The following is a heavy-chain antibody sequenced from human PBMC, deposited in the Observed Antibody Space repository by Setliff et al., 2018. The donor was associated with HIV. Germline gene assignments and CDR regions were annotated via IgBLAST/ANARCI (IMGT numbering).Heavy chain of an antibody. Sequence: SETLSLTCSVSGGSISSGAYYWSWIRQHPGKGLEWIGYIYYSGNTFYNPSLNSRVTISVATSKNQFSLKLSSVTAADTAVYYRVRDGTGLSVGAFDIWGQGTMVTVSS. CDR1: GGSISSGAYY. J-gene: IGHJ3*02. D-gene: IGHD3-16*01. CDR3: VRDGTGLSVGAFDI. CDR2: IYYSGNT. V-gene: IGHV4-31*03.